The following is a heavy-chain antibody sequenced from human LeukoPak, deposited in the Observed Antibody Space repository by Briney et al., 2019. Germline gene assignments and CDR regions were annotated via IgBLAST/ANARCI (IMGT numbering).Heavy chain of an antibody. Sequence: PGGSLRLSCAASGLTFSSNAMHWVRQAPGKGLEWVAVISYDGSNKYYADSVKGRFTISRDNSKNTLYLQMNSLRAEDTAVYYCAGNYDYGDYWGQGTLVTVSS. D-gene: IGHD3-10*01. CDR3: AGNYDYGDY. V-gene: IGHV3-30-3*01. CDR1: GLTFSSNA. CDR2: ISYDGSNK. J-gene: IGHJ4*02.